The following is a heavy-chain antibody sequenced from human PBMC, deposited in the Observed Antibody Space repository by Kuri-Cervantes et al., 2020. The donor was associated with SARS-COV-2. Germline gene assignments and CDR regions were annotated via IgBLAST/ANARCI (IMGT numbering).Heavy chain of an antibody. Sequence: GESLKISCAASGFTFSSYDMHWVRQATGKGLEWVSSISSSSSYIYYADSVKGRFTISRDNAKNSLYLQMNSLRAEDTAVYYCASPYYYDSSGAPPSYYYYGMDVWGQGTTVTVSS. J-gene: IGHJ6*02. CDR1: GFTFSSYD. V-gene: IGHV3-21*01. CDR3: ASPYYYDSSGAPPSYYYYGMDV. CDR2: ISSSSSYI. D-gene: IGHD3-22*01.